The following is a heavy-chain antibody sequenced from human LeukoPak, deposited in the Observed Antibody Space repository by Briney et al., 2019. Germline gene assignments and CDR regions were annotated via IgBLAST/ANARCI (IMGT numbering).Heavy chain of an antibody. CDR2: ISSGSRYI. CDR1: GFTFSSYN. V-gene: IGHV3-21*01. J-gene: IGHJ4*02. D-gene: IGHD1-26*01. CDR3: VRARGNYYPFDY. Sequence: GGSLRLSCAASGFTFSSYNMNWVRQAPGKGLEWVSSISSGSRYINHADASKGRFTVSRDNAKNSLYLHMSSLRAEDTAVYYCVRARGNYYPFDYWGQGTLVTVSS.